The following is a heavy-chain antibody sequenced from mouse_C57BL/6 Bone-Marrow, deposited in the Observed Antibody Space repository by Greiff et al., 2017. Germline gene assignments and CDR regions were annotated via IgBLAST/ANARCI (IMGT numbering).Heavy chain of an antibody. J-gene: IGHJ2*01. CDR1: GFTFTSYG. D-gene: IGHD2-1*01. CDR2: IYPGSGNT. V-gene: IGHV1-81*01. CDR3: NYGNYEDY. Sequence: VQLQQSGAELARPGASVKLSCTASGFTFTSYGIRWVKQRTGQGLEWIGEIYPGSGNTYYNEKFQGKATLTADTSSSTAYMELSSLTSEDSAVYYCNYGNYEDYWGQGTTLTVSS.